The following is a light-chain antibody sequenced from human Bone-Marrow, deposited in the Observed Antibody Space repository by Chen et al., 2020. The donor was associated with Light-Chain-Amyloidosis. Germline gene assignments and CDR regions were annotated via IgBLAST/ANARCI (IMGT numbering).Light chain of an antibody. CDR2: DVN. CDR1: SSDVGAYTY. J-gene: IGLJ3*02. CDR3: SSYAGTYTWV. V-gene: IGLV2-11*01. Sequence: QSALTQPRSVSGSLGRSVTISCTGTSSDVGAYTYVSWYQQHPGKAPKLIIYDVNKRPSGVPDRSSGSQSGSTASLTISRLQADDESDYFCSSYAGTYTWVFGGGTKLTVL.